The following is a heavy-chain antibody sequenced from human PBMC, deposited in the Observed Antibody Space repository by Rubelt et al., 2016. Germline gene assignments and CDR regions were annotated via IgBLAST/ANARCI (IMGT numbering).Heavy chain of an antibody. V-gene: IGHV4-34*01. CDR2: INHSGRT. D-gene: IGHD1-1*01. J-gene: IGHJ4*02. CDR1: GGSFSGYY. CDR3: AREDFVNNWVDY. Sequence: QVQLQQWGAGLLKPSETLSLTCAVYGGSFSGYYWSWIRQPPGKGLEWIGEINHSGRTNYNPSLKSRVTISLDTSKKQFSLKLGSGTAADTAVYYCAREDFVNNWVDYWGQGTRVTVSS.